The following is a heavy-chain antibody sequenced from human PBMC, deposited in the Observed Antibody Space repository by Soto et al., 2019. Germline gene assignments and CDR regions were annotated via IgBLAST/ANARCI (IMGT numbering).Heavy chain of an antibody. Sequence: EVQLVESGGGLVQPGGSLTLSCAASEFAFSSYWMTWVRQAPGKGLEWVANIRKDGSQRSYLDSVRGRFTISRDNSKNSLYLQMNSLRAEDTALYFCARDVSPGSSGLYFDGFDIWGKGTMVTVSS. CDR1: EFAFSSYW. J-gene: IGHJ3*02. D-gene: IGHD6-25*01. CDR3: ARDVSPGSSGLYFDGFDI. V-gene: IGHV3-7*05. CDR2: IRKDGSQR.